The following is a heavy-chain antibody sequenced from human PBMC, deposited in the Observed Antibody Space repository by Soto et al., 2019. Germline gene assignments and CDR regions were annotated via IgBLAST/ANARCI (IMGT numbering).Heavy chain of an antibody. CDR2: IRPHNSDT. CDR3: ARDRSGWYDF. J-gene: IGHJ5*01. CDR1: GYTFTTIR. V-gene: IGHV1-18*01. D-gene: IGHD6-19*01. Sequence: QVQLVQSAAEVGKPGASVKVSCKASGYTFTTIRLSWVRQAPGQGLEWMGWIRPHNSDTQYAQKFQGRVTMTADTSTTTAYMEVRSRRPDDTAVFYCARDRSGWYDFWGQGTLVTVSS.